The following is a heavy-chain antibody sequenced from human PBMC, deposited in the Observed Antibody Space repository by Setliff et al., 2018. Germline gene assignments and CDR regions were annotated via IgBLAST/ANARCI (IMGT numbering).Heavy chain of an antibody. D-gene: IGHD2-15*01. V-gene: IGHV1-69*05. CDR3: ATGPDIGEFGGNYFNY. CDR2: SIPMYRTT. CDR1: GGTFSRYA. Sequence: GASVKVSCKASGGTFSRYAISWVRQAPGQGLEWMGGSIPMYRTTKYAQKFQGRVTITTDESTTTAYMELSSLRSEDTAVYYCATGPDIGEFGGNYFNYWGQGTLVT. J-gene: IGHJ4*02.